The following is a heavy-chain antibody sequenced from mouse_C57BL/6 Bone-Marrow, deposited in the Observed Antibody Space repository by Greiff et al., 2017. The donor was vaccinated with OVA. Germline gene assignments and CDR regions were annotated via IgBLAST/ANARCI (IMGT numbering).Heavy chain of an antibody. Sequence: VHVKQSGPELVKPGASVKISCKASGYSFTDYNMNWVKQSNGKSLEWIGVINPNYGTTSYNQKFKGKATLTVDQSSSTAYMQLNSLTSEDSAVYYCGLRGGYFDVWGTGTTVTVSS. J-gene: IGHJ1*03. CDR1: GYSFTDYN. D-gene: IGHD1-1*01. CDR2: INPNYGTT. V-gene: IGHV1-39*01. CDR3: GLRGGYFDV.